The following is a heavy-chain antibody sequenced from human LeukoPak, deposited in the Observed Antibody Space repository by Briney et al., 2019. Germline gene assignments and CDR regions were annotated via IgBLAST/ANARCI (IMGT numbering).Heavy chain of an antibody. CDR3: ARDYYDSSGYYN. J-gene: IGHJ4*02. CDR2: IYYSGST. V-gene: IGHV4-39*02. D-gene: IGHD3-22*01. Sequence: SETLSLTCTVSGVSISSSSYYWGWICQPPGKGLEWIGSIYYSGSTYYNPSLKSRVTISVDTSKNQFSLKLSSVTAADTAVYYCARDYYDSSGYYNWGQGTLVTVSS. CDR1: GVSISSSSYY.